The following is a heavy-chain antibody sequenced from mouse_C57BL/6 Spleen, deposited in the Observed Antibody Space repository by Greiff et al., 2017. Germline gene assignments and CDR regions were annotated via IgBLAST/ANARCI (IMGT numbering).Heavy chain of an antibody. CDR3: ARSSGYDRGFDY. V-gene: IGHV1-80*01. Sequence: VKLQESGAELVKPGASVKISCKASGYAFSSYWMNWVKQRPGKGLEWIGQIYPGDGDTNYNGKFKGKATLTADKSSSTAYMQLSSLTSEDSAVYFCARSSGYDRGFDYWGQGTTLTVSS. D-gene: IGHD2-2*01. CDR2: IYPGDGDT. CDR1: GYAFSSYW. J-gene: IGHJ2*01.